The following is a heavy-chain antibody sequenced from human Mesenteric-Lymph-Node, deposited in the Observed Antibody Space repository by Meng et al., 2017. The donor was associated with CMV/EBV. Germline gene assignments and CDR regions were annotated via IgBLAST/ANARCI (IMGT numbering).Heavy chain of an antibody. J-gene: IGHJ6*02. Sequence: GGSLRLSCAASEFTFKDYYMSWIRQAPGKGLEWVSYISRSGTDISYADSVKGRFTISWDNTKNSLYLQMNSLRAEDTAVYYCARGDKTYYDILTGYYPWYYYGMDVWGQGTTVTVSS. CDR2: ISRSGTDI. CDR3: ARGDKTYYDILTGYYPWYYYGMDV. V-gene: IGHV3-11*01. D-gene: IGHD3-9*01. CDR1: EFTFKDYY.